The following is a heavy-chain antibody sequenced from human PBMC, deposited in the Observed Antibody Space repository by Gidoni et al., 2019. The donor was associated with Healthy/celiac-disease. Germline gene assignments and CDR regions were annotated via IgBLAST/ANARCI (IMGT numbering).Heavy chain of an antibody. V-gene: IGHV1-8*03. Sequence: QVQLVQSGAEVKKPGASVKVSCKASGYTFTSYDINWVRQATGQGLEWMGWMNPNSGNTGYAQKFQGRVTITRNTSISTAYMELSSLRSEDTAVYYCARGQSAGELLASPRTYYYYYGMDVWGQGTTVTVSS. CDR3: ARGQSAGELLASPRTYYYYYGMDV. J-gene: IGHJ6*02. CDR1: GYTFTSYD. CDR2: MNPNSGNT. D-gene: IGHD1-7*01.